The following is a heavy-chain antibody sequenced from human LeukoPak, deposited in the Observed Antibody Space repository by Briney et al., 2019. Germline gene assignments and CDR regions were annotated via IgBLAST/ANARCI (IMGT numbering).Heavy chain of an antibody. Sequence: PSETLSLTCAVYGGSFSGYYWSWIRQPPGKGREWLGEINHSGSTNYNPSLKGLVTISVDTSKNQFSLKLSSVTAADTAVYYCARDGYSYGPTLYYYFYGMDVWGQGTTVTVSS. D-gene: IGHD5-18*01. CDR1: GGSFSGYY. V-gene: IGHV4-34*01. CDR3: ARDGYSYGPTLYYYFYGMDV. J-gene: IGHJ6*02. CDR2: INHSGST.